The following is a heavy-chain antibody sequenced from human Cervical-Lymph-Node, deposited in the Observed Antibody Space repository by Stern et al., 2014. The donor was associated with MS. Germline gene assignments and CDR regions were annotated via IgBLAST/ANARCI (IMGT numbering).Heavy chain of an antibody. Sequence: QVQLVQSGAEVKKPGASVKVSCKASGYTFTSYGISWVRQAPGQGLAWMGWISAYNGNNNHAQKIQVIVARTTDTSTSTGYIELRSLRSDDTAVYYCARGLLGSENAFDIWGQGTMVSFS. CDR2: ISAYNGNN. CDR3: ARGLLGSENAFDI. J-gene: IGHJ3*02. V-gene: IGHV1-18*01. D-gene: IGHD2-15*01. CDR1: GYTFTSYG.